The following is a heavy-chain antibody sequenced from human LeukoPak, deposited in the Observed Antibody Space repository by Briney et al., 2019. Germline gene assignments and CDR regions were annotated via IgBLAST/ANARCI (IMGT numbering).Heavy chain of an antibody. CDR2: ISYDGSNK. J-gene: IGHJ5*02. CDR1: GFTFSSYG. CDR3: AKQSFPYGSGSYWLFDP. D-gene: IGHD3-10*01. V-gene: IGHV3-30*18. Sequence: GGSLRLSCAASGFTFSSYGMHWVRQAPGKGLEWVAVISYDGSNKYYADSVKGRFTISRDDSKNTLYPQMNSLRAEDTAVYYCAKQSFPYGSGSYWLFDPWGQGTLVTVSS.